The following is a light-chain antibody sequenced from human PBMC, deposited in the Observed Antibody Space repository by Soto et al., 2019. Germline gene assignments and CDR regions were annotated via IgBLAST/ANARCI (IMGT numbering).Light chain of an antibody. J-gene: IGKJ4*01. V-gene: IGKV3-11*01. Sequence: EIVLTQSPATLSLSPGERATLSCRASQRVSSYLAWYQQRPGQAPRLLIYDASNRATGIPARFSGSASGTDFTLTISSLEPEDFGVYYCQQRSDWPLTFGGGTKVDIK. CDR2: DAS. CDR3: QQRSDWPLT. CDR1: QRVSSY.